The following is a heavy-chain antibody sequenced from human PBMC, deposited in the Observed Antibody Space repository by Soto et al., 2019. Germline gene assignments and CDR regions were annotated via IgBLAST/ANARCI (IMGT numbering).Heavy chain of an antibody. D-gene: IGHD3-10*01. CDR1: GFTFSNSW. V-gene: IGHV3-15*01. CDR2: IKSKTDGGTT. J-gene: IGHJ4*02. CDR3: TTEPRALLWFGSHFDY. Sequence: GGSLRLSCAASGFTFSNSWMSWVLQAPGKGLEWVGRIKSKTDGGTTDYAAPVKGRFTISRDDSKNTLYLQMNSLKTEDTAVYYCTTEPRALLWFGSHFDYWGQGTLVTVSS.